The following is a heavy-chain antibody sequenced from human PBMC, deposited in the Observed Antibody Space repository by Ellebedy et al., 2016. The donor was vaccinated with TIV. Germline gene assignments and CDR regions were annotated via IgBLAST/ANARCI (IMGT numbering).Heavy chain of an antibody. CDR2: INQDGSEK. V-gene: IGHV3-7*01. D-gene: IGHD4-17*01. Sequence: GGSLRLSCAPSAFSSSSYWMTWVRQAPGRGLEWVANINQDGSEKHYVDSVEGRFTIARDNAKKSLYLQMISLRAEDTAVYYCASDGSYGDFLPPTHAFENWGQGTMVIVSS. J-gene: IGHJ3*02. CDR3: ASDGSYGDFLPPTHAFEN. CDR1: AFSSSSYW.